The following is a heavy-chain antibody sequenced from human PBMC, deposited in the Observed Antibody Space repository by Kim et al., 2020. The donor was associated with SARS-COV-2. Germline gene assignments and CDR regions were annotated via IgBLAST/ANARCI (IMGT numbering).Heavy chain of an antibody. CDR3: ARLAYYGMDV. Sequence: GIGNRNPTLKSRVIISPATTKNQFSLKWRSVTDADTAVYYCARLAYYGMDVWGQGITVTVSS. D-gene: IGHD3-3*02. J-gene: IGHJ6*02. CDR2: GIG. V-gene: IGHV4-34*01.